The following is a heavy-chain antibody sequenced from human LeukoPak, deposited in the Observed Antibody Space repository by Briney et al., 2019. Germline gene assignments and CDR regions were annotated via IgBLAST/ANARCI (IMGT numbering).Heavy chain of an antibody. CDR3: VIGVGWQPDY. J-gene: IGHJ4*02. Sequence: SETLSLTCTVFGDSVTGYFLNWVRQPPGKGLEWIGHIYKIGTTNYNPSLKSRLTISADTSKNQFSLQLRSVTAADTAVYYCVIGVGWQPDYWGLGALVTVSS. CDR1: GDSVTGYF. V-gene: IGHV4-59*02. CDR2: IYKIGTT. D-gene: IGHD2-15*01.